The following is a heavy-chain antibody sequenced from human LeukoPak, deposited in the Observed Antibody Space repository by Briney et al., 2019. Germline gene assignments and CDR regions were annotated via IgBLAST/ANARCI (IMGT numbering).Heavy chain of an antibody. CDR3: ARRYCSGTSCYTNWFDP. Sequence: ASVKVSCKASGYTFSTYGISWVRQAPGQGLEWMGWISGYNGHTKYAQRLQGRVTMTTDTSTSTAYMELRSLRSDDTAVYYCARRYCSGTSCYTNWFDPWGQGTLVTVSS. J-gene: IGHJ5*02. CDR1: GYTFSTYG. D-gene: IGHD2-2*02. V-gene: IGHV1-18*01. CDR2: ISGYNGHT.